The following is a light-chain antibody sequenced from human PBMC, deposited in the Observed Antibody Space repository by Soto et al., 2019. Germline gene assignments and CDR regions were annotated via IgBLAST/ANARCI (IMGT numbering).Light chain of an antibody. Sequence: QSVLTQPASVSGSPGQSITISCTGTSSDVGAYNYVSWYQQHPGNAPKLMIYEVSNRPSGVSIRFSGSKSGNTASLTISGLQAEDEADYFCSSYTGSSTYVFGTGTKLT. CDR3: SSYTGSSTYV. CDR1: SSDVGAYNY. J-gene: IGLJ1*01. CDR2: EVS. V-gene: IGLV2-14*01.